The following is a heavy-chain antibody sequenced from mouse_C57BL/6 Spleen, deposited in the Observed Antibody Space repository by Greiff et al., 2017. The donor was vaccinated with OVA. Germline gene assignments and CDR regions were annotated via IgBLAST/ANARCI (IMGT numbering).Heavy chain of an antibody. CDR2: ISSGSSTI. J-gene: IGHJ4*01. CDR3: ARGYYGSSYGNYYAMDY. CDR1: GFTFSDYG. V-gene: IGHV5-17*01. Sequence: EVHLVESGGGLVKPGGSLKLSCAASGFTFSDYGMHWVRQAPEKGLEWVAYISSGSSTIYYADTVKGRFTISRDNAKNTLFLQMTSLRSEDTAMYYCARGYYGSSYGNYYAMDYWGQGTSVTVSS. D-gene: IGHD1-1*01.